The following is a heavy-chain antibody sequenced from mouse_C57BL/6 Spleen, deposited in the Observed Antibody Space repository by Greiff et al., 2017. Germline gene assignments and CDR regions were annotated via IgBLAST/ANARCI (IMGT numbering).Heavy chain of an antibody. J-gene: IGHJ2*01. V-gene: IGHV1-55*01. CDR1: GYTFTSYW. CDR2: IYPGSGST. D-gene: IGHD2-2*01. CDR3: ARWGGYDENY. Sequence: QVHVKQPGAELVKPGASVKMSCKASGYTFTSYWITWVKQRPGQGLEWIGDIYPGSGSTNYNEKFKSKATLTVDTSSSTAYMQLSSLTSEDSAVYYCARWGGYDENYWGQGTTLTVSS.